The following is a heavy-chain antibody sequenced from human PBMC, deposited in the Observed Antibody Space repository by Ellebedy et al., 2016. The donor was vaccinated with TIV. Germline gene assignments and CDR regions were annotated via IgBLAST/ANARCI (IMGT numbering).Heavy chain of an antibody. CDR1: GFTFSGYY. D-gene: IGHD2/OR15-2a*01. V-gene: IGHV3-11*04. Sequence: GESLKISCAASGFTFSGYYMSWFRQAPGKGPEWVSYISYSGDVIYYADSVKGRFTTSRDNAGNSLYLQMNSLRAEDTAVYYCARDRTRQRLSPFDYWGQGTLVTVSS. CDR2: ISYSGDVI. J-gene: IGHJ4*02. CDR3: ARDRTRQRLSPFDY.